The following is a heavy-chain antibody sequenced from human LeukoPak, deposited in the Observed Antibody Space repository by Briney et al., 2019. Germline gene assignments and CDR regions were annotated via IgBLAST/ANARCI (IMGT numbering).Heavy chain of an antibody. CDR2: INPSGGST. Sequence: ASVKVSCKASGYTFTSYYMHWVRQAPGQGLEWMGIINPSGGSTSYAQKFQGRVTMTRDTSTSTVYMELSSLRSEDTAVYYCARAEPYSIPYYYYGMDVWGQGTTVTVSS. CDR1: GYTFTSYY. CDR3: ARAEPYSIPYYYYGMDV. V-gene: IGHV1-46*01. J-gene: IGHJ6*02. D-gene: IGHD6-13*01.